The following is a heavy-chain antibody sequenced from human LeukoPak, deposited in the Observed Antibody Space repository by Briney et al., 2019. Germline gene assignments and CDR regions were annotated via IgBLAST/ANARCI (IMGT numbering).Heavy chain of an antibody. V-gene: IGHV3-30*02. CDR3: AKADSGSSGAFDI. J-gene: IGHJ3*02. D-gene: IGHD1-26*01. CDR1: GFIFSSYG. Sequence: GGSLRLSCAASGFIFSSYGMHWVRQAPGRGLEWVAFIHSDGNIQYNSDSVKGRFTISRDTSKSTLYLQMNSLRAEDTAVYYCAKADSGSSGAFDIWGQGTMVTVSS. CDR2: IHSDGNIQ.